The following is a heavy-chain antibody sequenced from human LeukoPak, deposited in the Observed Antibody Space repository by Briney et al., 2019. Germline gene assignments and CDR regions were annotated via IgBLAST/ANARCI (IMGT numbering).Heavy chain of an antibody. CDR1: GGSLSSSHW. J-gene: IGHJ4*02. CDR2: IYHSESI. D-gene: IGHD6-13*01. V-gene: IGHV4-4*02. Sequence: SGTLSLTCTVSGGSLSSSHWWSWVRQPPGKGLEWIGEIYHSESINYNPSLKSRVTISIDKSKNQVSLKLSSVTAADTAVYYCASLYGSSWPPFDYWGQGTLVTVAS. CDR3: ASLYGSSWPPFDY.